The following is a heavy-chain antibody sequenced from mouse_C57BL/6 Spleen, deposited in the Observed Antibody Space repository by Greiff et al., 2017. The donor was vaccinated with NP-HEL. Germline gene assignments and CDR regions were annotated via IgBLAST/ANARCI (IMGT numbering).Heavy chain of an antibody. D-gene: IGHD1-1*01. CDR2: ISSGGDYI. Sequence: EVQVVESGEGLVKPGGSLKLSCAASGFTFSSYAMSWVRQTPEKRLEWVAYISSGGDYIYYADTVKGRFTISRDNARNTRYLQMSSLKSEDTAMYYCTRDNYGSSPEYFDVWGTGTTVTVSS. CDR3: TRDNYGSSPEYFDV. J-gene: IGHJ1*03. V-gene: IGHV5-9-1*02. CDR1: GFTFSSYA.